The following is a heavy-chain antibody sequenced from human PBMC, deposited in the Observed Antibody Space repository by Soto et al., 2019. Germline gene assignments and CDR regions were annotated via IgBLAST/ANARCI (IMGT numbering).Heavy chain of an antibody. CDR2: ISAYNGNT. Sequence: QVQLVQSGAELKKPGASVKVSCKASGYTFTSYGISWVRQAPGQGLEWMGWISAYNGNTNYAQKLQGRVTMTTDTSTSTAYMELRSLRSDDTAVYYCAIHDYGGNYYYYGMDVWGQGTTVTVSS. CDR3: AIHDYGGNYYYYGMDV. D-gene: IGHD4-17*01. V-gene: IGHV1-18*01. CDR1: GYTFTSYG. J-gene: IGHJ6*02.